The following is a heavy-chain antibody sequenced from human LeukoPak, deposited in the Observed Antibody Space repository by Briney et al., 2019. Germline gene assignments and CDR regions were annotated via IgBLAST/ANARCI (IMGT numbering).Heavy chain of an antibody. D-gene: IGHD3-3*02. CDR2: TYYRSKWYN. CDR3: ARGTFLVYLLPFDY. Sequence: SQTLSLTCAISGDSVSSKSAAWNWIRQSPSRGLEWLGRTYYRSKWYNDYAVSVKSRITINPDTSKNQFSLQLNSVTPEDTAVYYCARGTFLVYLLPFDYWGQGTLVTVSS. J-gene: IGHJ4*02. V-gene: IGHV6-1*01. CDR1: GDSVSSKSAA.